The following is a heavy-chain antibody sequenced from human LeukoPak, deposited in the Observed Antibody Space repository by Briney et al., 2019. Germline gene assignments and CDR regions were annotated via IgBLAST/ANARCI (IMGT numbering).Heavy chain of an antibody. Sequence: SETLSLTCTVSGGSISSSSYYWGWIRQPPGKGLEWIGSIYYSGSTYYNPSLKSRVTISIDTSKNQFSLKLSSVTAADTAVYYCAIRSVVVIEDAFEIWGEGTMVTVSS. D-gene: IGHD2-21*01. J-gene: IGHJ3*02. CDR2: IYYSGST. CDR1: GGSISSSSYY. CDR3: AIRSVVVIEDAFEI. V-gene: IGHV4-39*01.